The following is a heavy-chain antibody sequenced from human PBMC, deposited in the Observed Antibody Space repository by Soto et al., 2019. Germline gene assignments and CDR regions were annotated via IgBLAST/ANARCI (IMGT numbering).Heavy chain of an antibody. J-gene: IGHJ4*02. CDR2: ISSSGSTI. CDR1: GFTFSDYY. V-gene: IGHV3-11*01. Sequence: GGSLRLSCAASGFTFSDYYMSWIRQAPGKGLEWVSYISSSGSTIYYADSVKGRFTISRDDAKNSLYLQMNSLRAEDTAVYYCARDLLIVGGYYDSSGLDYWGQGTLVTVSS. D-gene: IGHD3-22*01. CDR3: ARDLLIVGGYYDSSGLDY.